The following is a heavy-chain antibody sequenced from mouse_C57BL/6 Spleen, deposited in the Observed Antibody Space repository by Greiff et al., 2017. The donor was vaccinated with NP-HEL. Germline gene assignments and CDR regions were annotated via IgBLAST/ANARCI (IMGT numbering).Heavy chain of an antibody. CDR3: ARSRSDYYGSSPFAY. CDR1: GYTFTSYW. J-gene: IGHJ3*01. Sequence: QVQLQQPGTELVKPGASVKLSCKASGYTFTSYWMHWVKQRPGLGLEWIGNINPSNGGTNYNEKFKSKATLTVDKSSSTAYMQLSSLTSEDSAVYYCARSRSDYYGSSPFAYWGQGTLVTVSA. D-gene: IGHD1-1*01. CDR2: INPSNGGT. V-gene: IGHV1-53*01.